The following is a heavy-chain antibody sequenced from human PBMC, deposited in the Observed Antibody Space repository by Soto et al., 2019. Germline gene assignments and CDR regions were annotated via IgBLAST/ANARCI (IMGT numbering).Heavy chain of an antibody. V-gene: IGHV3-74*03. CDR3: ARVHSSSYHYFDY. CDR2: INPDASSI. CDR1: GFTFSSYW. Sequence: GGSLRLSCAASGFTFSSYWMHWVRQVPGKGLVWVSRINPDASSIMYADSVKVRFTISRDNSKNTLYLQMSSLRAEDTAVYYCARVHSSSYHYFDYWGQGTVVTVSS. J-gene: IGHJ4*02. D-gene: IGHD6-13*01.